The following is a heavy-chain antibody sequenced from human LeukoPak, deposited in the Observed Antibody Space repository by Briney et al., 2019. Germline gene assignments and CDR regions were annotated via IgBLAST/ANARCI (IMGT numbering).Heavy chain of an antibody. J-gene: IGHJ4*02. CDR2: ISGIDGST. CDR3: AKGPSYGDYDYFDY. D-gene: IGHD4-17*01. CDR1: GFSFSNYA. Sequence: GGSLRLSCAASGFSFSNYAMSWVRQAPGKGLEWVSGISGIDGSTYYADSVKGRFTISRDNSKNTLYLQMNSLRAEDTAVYYCAKGPSYGDYDYFDYWGQGTLVTVSS. V-gene: IGHV3-23*01.